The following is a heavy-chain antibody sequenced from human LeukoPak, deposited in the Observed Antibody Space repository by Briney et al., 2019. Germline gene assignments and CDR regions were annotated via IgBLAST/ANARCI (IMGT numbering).Heavy chain of an antibody. CDR2: IYYSGST. CDR3: ARGYSSSWSNPENWFDP. CDR1: GGSISSGDYY. Sequence: SETLSLTCTVSGGSISSGDYYWSWIRQHPGKGLEWIGYIYYSGSTYYNPSLKSRVTISVDTSKNQFSLKLSSVTAADTAVYYCARGYSSSWSNPENWFDPWGQGTLVTVSS. J-gene: IGHJ5*02. D-gene: IGHD6-13*01. V-gene: IGHV4-31*03.